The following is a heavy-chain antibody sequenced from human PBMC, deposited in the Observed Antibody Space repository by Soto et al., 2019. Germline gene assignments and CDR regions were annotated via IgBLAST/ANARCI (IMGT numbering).Heavy chain of an antibody. CDR1: GYTFTSYY. J-gene: IGHJ3*02. Sequence: GASVKVSCKASGYTFTSYYMHWVRQAPGQGLEWMGIINPSGGSTSCAQKFQGRVTMTRDTSTSTVYMELSSLRSEDTAVYYCARAFFGDAFDIWGQGTMVTVSS. CDR2: INPSGGST. D-gene: IGHD3-10*01. CDR3: ARAFFGDAFDI. V-gene: IGHV1-46*01.